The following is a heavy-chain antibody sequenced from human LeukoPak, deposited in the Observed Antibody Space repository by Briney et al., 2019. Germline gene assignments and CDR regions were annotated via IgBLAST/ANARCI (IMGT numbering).Heavy chain of an antibody. J-gene: IGHJ6*03. D-gene: IGHD3-22*01. CDR2: FYTSGST. CDR3: ARGLYDSTGYPKKYFYYMDV. Sequence: SETLSLTCTVSDGSISNYWSWIRQPAGKGLEWIGRFYTSGSTNYHPSLRSRVTMSVDTSKNQFSLKLSSVTAADTAVYYCARGLYDSTGYPKKYFYYMDVWAKGPRSSSP. V-gene: IGHV4-4*07. CDR1: DGSISNY.